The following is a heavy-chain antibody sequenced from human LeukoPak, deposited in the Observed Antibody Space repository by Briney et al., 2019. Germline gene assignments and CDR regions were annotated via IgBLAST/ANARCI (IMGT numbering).Heavy chain of an antibody. CDR2: IHPGDSHT. J-gene: IGHJ2*01. CDR3: ARQPGMTAKSWYFDL. CDR1: GYTFTKYW. V-gene: IGHV5-51*01. Sequence: GESLKISCEGSGYTFTKYWIGWVRQMPGKGLELMGIIHPGDSHTWYSPSFQGQVTISADKSISMAYLQWSSLKASDTAMYFCARQPGMTAKSWYFDLWGRGTLVTVSS. D-gene: IGHD2-2*01.